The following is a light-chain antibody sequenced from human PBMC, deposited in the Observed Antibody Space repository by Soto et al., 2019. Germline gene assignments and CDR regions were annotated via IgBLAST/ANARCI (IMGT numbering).Light chain of an antibody. Sequence: EIVMTQSPATLSVSPGERATLSCRASHDVSNNLAWYQQKLGQAPRLLIYGASTRATGILARFSGSGSGTEFTLTITRLEPEDFAVYYCQHYGTSPQTFGQGTKVDNK. CDR1: HDVSNN. CDR2: GAS. CDR3: QHYGTSPQT. J-gene: IGKJ1*01. V-gene: IGKV3-15*01.